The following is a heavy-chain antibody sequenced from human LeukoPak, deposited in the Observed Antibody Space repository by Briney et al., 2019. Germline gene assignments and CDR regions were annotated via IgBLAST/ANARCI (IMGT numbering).Heavy chain of an antibody. J-gene: IGHJ4*02. CDR2: ISGDGTAR. Sequence: GGSLRLSCAASGFTSSSYWMHWVRQVPGKGLVWVSRISGDGTARNYADSVKGRFTISRDDAKNTVDLQMNSLRGEDTAVYYCVTTSDYFDYWGQGTLVTVSS. CDR1: GFTSSSYW. CDR3: VTTSDYFDY. V-gene: IGHV3-74*01. D-gene: IGHD1-14*01.